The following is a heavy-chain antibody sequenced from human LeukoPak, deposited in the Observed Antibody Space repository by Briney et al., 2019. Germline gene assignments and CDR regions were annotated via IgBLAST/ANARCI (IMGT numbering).Heavy chain of an antibody. D-gene: IGHD6-19*01. J-gene: IGHJ4*02. CDR2: IYCTGTT. Sequence: SENLSLTCSVSGFSITSITYYWGGIRQPPGKGLEWIRTIYCTGTTYYNPSLKSRVTISVDMSKNQFSLKLTSVTAADTAVYYCARRAVAGVNFDYWGQGTLVTVSS. CDR1: GFSITSITYY. CDR3: ARRAVAGVNFDY. V-gene: IGHV4-39*01.